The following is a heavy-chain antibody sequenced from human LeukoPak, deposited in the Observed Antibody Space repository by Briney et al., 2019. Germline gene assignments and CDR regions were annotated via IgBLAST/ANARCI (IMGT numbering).Heavy chain of an antibody. CDR2: ISYDGNHK. Sequence: PGGSLRLSCAASGFTFSSYAMHWVRQAPGEGLEWVAVISYDGNHKYYADSVKGRFTISRDNSKNTLYLQMNSLRADDTAVYFWARGVWVPGSGSWKNSYYGMGVWGQGATVTVSS. CDR1: GFTFSSYA. V-gene: IGHV3-30*04. D-gene: IGHD1-26*01. J-gene: IGHJ6*01. CDR3: ARGVWVPGSGSWKNSYYGMGV.